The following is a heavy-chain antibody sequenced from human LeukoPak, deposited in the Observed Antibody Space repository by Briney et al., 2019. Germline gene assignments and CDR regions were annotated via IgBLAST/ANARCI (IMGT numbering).Heavy chain of an antibody. Sequence: ASVTVSCKASGYTFTSYDINWVRQATGQGLEWIGWMNPNSGNTGYAQKFQGRVTMTRDTSISTAYMELSSLRSEDTAVYYCARAVRGVTTGPALYYFDYWGQGTLVTVSS. D-gene: IGHD4-17*01. CDR1: GYTFTSYD. CDR2: MNPNSGNT. CDR3: ARAVRGVTTGPALYYFDY. J-gene: IGHJ4*02. V-gene: IGHV1-8*01.